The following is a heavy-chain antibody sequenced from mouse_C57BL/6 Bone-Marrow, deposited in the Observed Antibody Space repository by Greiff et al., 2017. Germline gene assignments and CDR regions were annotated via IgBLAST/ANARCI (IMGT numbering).Heavy chain of an antibody. V-gene: IGHV1-63*01. J-gene: IGHJ3*01. CDR2: IYPGGGYT. D-gene: IGHD2-3*01. Sequence: LVESGAELVRPGTSVKMSCKASGYTFTNYWIGWAKQRPGHGLEWIGDIYPGGGYTNYNEKFKGKDTLTADKSSSTAYMQFSSLTSEDSAIYYCARSWGYSSFAYWGQRTLVTVSA. CDR1: GYTFTNYW. CDR3: ARSWGYSSFAY.